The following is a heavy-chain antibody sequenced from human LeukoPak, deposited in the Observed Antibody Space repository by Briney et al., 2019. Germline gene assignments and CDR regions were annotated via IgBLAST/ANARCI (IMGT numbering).Heavy chain of an antibody. V-gene: IGHV4-39*01. D-gene: IGHD1-26*01. J-gene: IGHJ4*02. CDR2: IFYSGTT. CDR1: GGSISGSSYY. CDR3: ARVLRGGTYYFDY. Sequence: SETLSLTCTVSGGSISGSSYYWGWIRQPPGKGLEWIGNIFYSGTTYYNPPLKSRVTISVDTSKNQFSLKMRSVTAADTAVYYCARVLRGGTYYFDYWGQGTLVTVSS.